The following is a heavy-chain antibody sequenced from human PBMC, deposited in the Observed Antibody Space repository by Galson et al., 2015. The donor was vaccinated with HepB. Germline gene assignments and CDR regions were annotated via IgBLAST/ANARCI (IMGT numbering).Heavy chain of an antibody. CDR1: EDSVSNVSTA. D-gene: IGHD3-3*01. V-gene: IGHV6-1*01. Sequence: CAISEDSVSNVSTAWNWIRQSPSRGLEWLGRTYYRSKWYTDYAVSVKSRITITTDTSKNHFSLQLNSVTPEDTAVYYCARDRGGGGYYATGSKGYYFDYWGQGTLVTVSS. CDR3: ARDRGGGGYYATGSKGYYFDY. J-gene: IGHJ4*02. CDR2: TYYRSKWYT.